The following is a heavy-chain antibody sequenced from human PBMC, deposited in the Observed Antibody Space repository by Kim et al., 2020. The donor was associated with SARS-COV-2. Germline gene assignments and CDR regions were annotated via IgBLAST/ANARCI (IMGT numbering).Heavy chain of an antibody. Sequence: GGSLRLSCAASGFTFSSYAMSWVRQAPGKGLEWVSAISGSGGSTYYADSVKGRFTISRDNSKNTLYLQMNSLRAEDTAVYYCAKDAAVRSFFIRYYFDYWGQGTLVTVSS. CDR1: GFTFSSYA. J-gene: IGHJ4*02. D-gene: IGHD6-13*01. V-gene: IGHV3-23*01. CDR2: ISGSGGST. CDR3: AKDAAVRSFFIRYYFDY.